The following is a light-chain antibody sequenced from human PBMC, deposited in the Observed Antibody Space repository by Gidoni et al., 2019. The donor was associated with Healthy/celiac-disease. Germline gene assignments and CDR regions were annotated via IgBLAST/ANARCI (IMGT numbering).Light chain of an antibody. CDR1: QSVRST. CDR2: GAS. V-gene: IGKV3-15*01. Sequence: EIVMTHSPATLSVSPGERATLSCRASQSVRSTLAWYHQKPGQAPRLLIYGASTRATGIPARFSGSGPGTEFTLPISSLQFEDFAVYYCQQYNNWPPTFGQGTKVEIK. J-gene: IGKJ1*01. CDR3: QQYNNWPPT.